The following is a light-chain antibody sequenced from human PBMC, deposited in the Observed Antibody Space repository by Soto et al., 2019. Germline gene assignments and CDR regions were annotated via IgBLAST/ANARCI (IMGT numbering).Light chain of an antibody. J-gene: IGKJ1*01. CDR2: DAS. CDR3: QQYNSYSWT. Sequence: DIQMTQSPSTLSASVGERVTITCRASQSISSWLAWYQQKPGKAPKLLIYDASSLESGVPSRFSGSGSGTEFTLTISSLQPDDFATYYCQQYNSYSWTFXQGTKADIK. V-gene: IGKV1-5*01. CDR1: QSISSW.